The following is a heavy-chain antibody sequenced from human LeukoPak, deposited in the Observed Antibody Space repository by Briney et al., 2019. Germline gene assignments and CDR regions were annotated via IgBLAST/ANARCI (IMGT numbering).Heavy chain of an antibody. CDR2: IYPGGNT. Sequence: SETLSLTCVVSGYSISSGYYWGWIRPPPGKGLEWIGSIYPGGNTYYNPSLKRRVTISVDTSRNQFSLKLSSVTAADTAVYYCVGGSGYSGVWGQGTLVTVSS. CDR3: VGGSGYSGV. V-gene: IGHV4-38-2*01. CDR1: GYSISSGYY. J-gene: IGHJ4*02. D-gene: IGHD5-18*01.